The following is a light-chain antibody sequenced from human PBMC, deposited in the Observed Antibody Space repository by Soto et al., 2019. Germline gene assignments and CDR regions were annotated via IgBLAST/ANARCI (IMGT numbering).Light chain of an antibody. CDR1: SSNIGSNT. CDR2: SNN. Sequence: SVLTQPPSASGTPGQRVTISCSGSSSNIGSNTVNWYQQLPGTAPKLLTHSNNQRPSGVPDRFSGSKSGTSASLAISGLQSEDEADYYCAAWDDSLSGVVFGGGTKVTVL. CDR3: AAWDDSLSGVV. J-gene: IGLJ2*01. V-gene: IGLV1-44*01.